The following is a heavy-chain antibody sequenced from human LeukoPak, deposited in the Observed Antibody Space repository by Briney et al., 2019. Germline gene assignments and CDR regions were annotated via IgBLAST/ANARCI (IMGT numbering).Heavy chain of an antibody. CDR1: GGSINGYY. CDR2: IYYTGST. J-gene: IGHJ4*02. D-gene: IGHD3-22*01. V-gene: IGHV4-59*01. Sequence: PSEALSLTCTVSGGSINGYYWSWIRQSPGKGLESLGYIYYTGSTNYNPSLKSRVTMSVDTSRNQFFLRLSSVTAADTAVYYCARFSEYYHSSVHYLDYWGQGTLVSVSS. CDR3: ARFSEYYHSSVHYLDY.